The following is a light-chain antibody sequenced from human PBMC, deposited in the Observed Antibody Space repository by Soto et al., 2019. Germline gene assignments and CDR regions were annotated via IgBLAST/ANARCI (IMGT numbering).Light chain of an antibody. V-gene: IGKV3D-20*02. CDR3: QQYNKWPIT. CDR2: DAS. J-gene: IGKJ5*01. CDR1: QSISSTY. Sequence: IVLTQSPGTLSLSPGERVTLSCRASQSISSTYFAWYQQKPGQAPRLLIYDASKRATGIPARFSGSGSGTNFTLTISRLEPEDSAFYYCQQYNKWPITFGQGTRLEIK.